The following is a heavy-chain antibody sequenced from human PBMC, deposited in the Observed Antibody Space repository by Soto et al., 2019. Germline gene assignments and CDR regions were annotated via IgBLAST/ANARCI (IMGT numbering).Heavy chain of an antibody. D-gene: IGHD3-10*01. Sequence: GASVKVSCKASGYTFTSYYMHWVRQAPGQGLEWMGIINPSGGSPSYAQKFQGRVTMTRDTSTSTVYMELSSLRSEDTAVYYCASLYGSGSSQEKRTFPFDYWGQGTLVTVSS. J-gene: IGHJ4*02. CDR2: INPSGGSP. CDR1: GYTFTSYY. CDR3: ASLYGSGSSQEKRTFPFDY. V-gene: IGHV1-46*01.